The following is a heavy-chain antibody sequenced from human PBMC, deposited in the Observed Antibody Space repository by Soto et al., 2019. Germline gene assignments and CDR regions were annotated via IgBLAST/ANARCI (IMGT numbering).Heavy chain of an antibody. Sequence: PGGSLRLSCAASGITFSSYGMHWVRQAPGKGLEWVAVISYDGSNKYYADSVKGRFTISRDNSKNTLYLQMNSLRAEDTAVCYCAKGIGLEGWGQGTLVTVS. J-gene: IGHJ4*02. V-gene: IGHV3-30*18. CDR3: AKGIGLEG. D-gene: IGHD6-25*01. CDR2: ISYDGSNK. CDR1: GITFSSYG.